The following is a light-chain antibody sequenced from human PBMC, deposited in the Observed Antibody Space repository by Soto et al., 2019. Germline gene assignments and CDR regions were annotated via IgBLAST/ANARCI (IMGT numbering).Light chain of an antibody. V-gene: IGKV1-39*01. CDR1: QNIYTY. J-gene: IGKJ2*01. CDR2: GAS. Sequence: DIQMTQSPSSLSPSVGDRVTITCRASQNIYTYLNWYQQQPGKAPNLLIYGASNLQSGVPSRFSGSGSGTDFTLIISSLQPEDFATYYCQQTYITPHTFGQGTKLEI. CDR3: QQTYITPHT.